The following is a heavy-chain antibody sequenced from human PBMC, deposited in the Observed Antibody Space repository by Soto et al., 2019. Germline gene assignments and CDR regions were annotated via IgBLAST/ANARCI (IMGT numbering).Heavy chain of an antibody. CDR2: IYYSGST. V-gene: IGHV4-39*01. CDR1: GGSISSSSYY. J-gene: IGHJ4*02. CDR3: ARHIVATIYTSDFDY. Sequence: SETLSLTCTVSGGSISSSSYYWGWIRQPPGKGLEWIGSIYYSGSTYYNPSLKSRVTISVDTSKNQFSLKLSSVTAADTAVYYCARHIVATIYTSDFDYWGQGTLVTVSS. D-gene: IGHD5-12*01.